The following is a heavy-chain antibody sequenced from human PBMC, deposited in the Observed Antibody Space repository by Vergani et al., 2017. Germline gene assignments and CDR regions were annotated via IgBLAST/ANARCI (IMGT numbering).Heavy chain of an antibody. J-gene: IGHJ4*02. V-gene: IGHV3-23*01. CDR3: AKDGTMVRGVIGCVDY. CDR2: IGGSGGST. Sequence: EVQLLESGGGLVQPGGSLRLSCAASGFPFSSYAMSWVRQAPGKGLEGGSAIGGSGGSTYYADSVKGRFTSSRDKSKNTLYLQMNSLRAEDTAVYYCAKDGTMVRGVIGCVDYGGQGTLVTGSS. D-gene: IGHD3-10*01. CDR1: GFPFSSYA.